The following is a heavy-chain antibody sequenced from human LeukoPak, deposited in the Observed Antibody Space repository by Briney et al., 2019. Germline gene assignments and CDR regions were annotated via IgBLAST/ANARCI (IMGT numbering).Heavy chain of an antibody. D-gene: IGHD3-3*01. CDR1: GGSISSGSYY. J-gene: IGHJ6*03. CDR2: IYTSGST. Sequence: SQTLSLTCTVSGGSISSGSYYWSWIRQPAGKGLEWIGRIYTSGSTNYNPSLKSRVTISVDTSKNQFSLKLSSVTAADTAVYYCARGHAYDFWSGYSDYYMDVWGKGTTVTVSS. CDR3: ARGHAYDFWSGYSDYYMDV. V-gene: IGHV4-61*02.